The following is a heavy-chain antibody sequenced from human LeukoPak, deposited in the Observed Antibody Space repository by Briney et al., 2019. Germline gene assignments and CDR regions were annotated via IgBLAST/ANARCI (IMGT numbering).Heavy chain of an antibody. J-gene: IGHJ5*02. CDR2: INPSGGST. CDR3: ATENYYDSSGSHGWFDP. CDR1: GYTFTSYY. V-gene: IGHV1-46*01. D-gene: IGHD3-22*01. Sequence: GASVKVSCKASGYTFTSYYMHWVRQAPGQGLEWMGIINPSGGSTSYAQEFQGRVTITEDTSTDTAYMELSSLRSEDTAFYYCATENYYDSSGSHGWFDPWGQGTLVTVSS.